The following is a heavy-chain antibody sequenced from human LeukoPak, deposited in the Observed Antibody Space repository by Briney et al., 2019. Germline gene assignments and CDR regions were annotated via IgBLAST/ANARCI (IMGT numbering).Heavy chain of an antibody. Sequence: GGSLRLSCAASEFTFSSYGMHWVRQAPGKGLEWVSGISWNSGSIGYADSVKGRFTISRDNAKNSLYLQMNSLRAEDTALYYCAKDIAYSSGCHFDYWGQGTLVTVSS. J-gene: IGHJ4*02. V-gene: IGHV3-9*01. CDR3: AKDIAYSSGCHFDY. D-gene: IGHD6-19*01. CDR1: EFTFSSYG. CDR2: ISWNSGSI.